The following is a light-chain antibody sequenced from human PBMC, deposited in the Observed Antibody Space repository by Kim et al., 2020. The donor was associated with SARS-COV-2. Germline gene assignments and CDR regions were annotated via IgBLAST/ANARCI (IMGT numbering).Light chain of an antibody. J-gene: IGKJ3*01. V-gene: IGKV3-11*01. CDR2: DAS. CDR1: QSVSSY. CDR3: QHSSSWPLT. Sequence: ETVLTQSPATLSLSPGERATLSCRASQSVSSYLAWYQQKPGQAPRLLIYDASNRATGIPVRFSGSGSGTDFTLTISSLEPEDFAVYYCQHSSSWPLTFGPGTKVDIK.